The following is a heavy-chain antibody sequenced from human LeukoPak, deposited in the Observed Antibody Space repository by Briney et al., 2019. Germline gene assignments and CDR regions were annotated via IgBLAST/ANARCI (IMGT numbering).Heavy chain of an antibody. CDR1: GFTFSDYY. V-gene: IGHV3-11*04. CDR3: ARDGSRGDWFDP. CDR2: ISSGGDTI. J-gene: IGHJ5*02. Sequence: GGSLRLSCAASGFTFSDYYMSWIRQAPGKGPEWVSYISSGGDTIFYADSVKGRFAISRDNAKNSLYLQMNSLRAEDTAVYYCARDGSRGDWFDPWGQGTLSPSPQ.